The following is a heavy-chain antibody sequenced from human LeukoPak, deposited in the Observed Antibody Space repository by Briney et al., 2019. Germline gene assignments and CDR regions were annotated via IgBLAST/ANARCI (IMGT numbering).Heavy chain of an antibody. CDR2: ISDNGGFT. J-gene: IGHJ4*02. Sequence: GGSLRLSCAASGFTFSGCAMSWVRQAPGKGLEWVSSISDNGGFTYYTDSVRGRFTISRDNAKNSLYLQMNSLRAEDTAVYYCAKLGRNYFDYWGQGTLVTVSS. CDR1: GFTFSGCA. CDR3: AKLGRNYFDY. D-gene: IGHD3-10*01. V-gene: IGHV3-23*01.